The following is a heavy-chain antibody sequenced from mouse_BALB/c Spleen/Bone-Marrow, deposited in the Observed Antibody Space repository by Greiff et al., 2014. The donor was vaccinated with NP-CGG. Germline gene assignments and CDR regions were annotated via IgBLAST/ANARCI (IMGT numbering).Heavy chain of an antibody. CDR3: ARDYRNDYAMDY. D-gene: IGHD2-14*01. CDR2: ILPGSGTT. Sequence: VQLQQSGAELMKPGASVKISCKASGYTFSSYWVEWVKQRPGHGLEWIGEILPGSGTTNYNEKFKGKAKFTADTSSNTAYMQFSSLTSEDYAVYYYARDYRNDYAMDYWGQGTSVTVSS. J-gene: IGHJ4*01. V-gene: IGHV1-9*01. CDR1: GYTFSSYW.